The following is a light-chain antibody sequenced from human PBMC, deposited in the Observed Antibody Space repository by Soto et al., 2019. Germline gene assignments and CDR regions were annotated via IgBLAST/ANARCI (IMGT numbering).Light chain of an antibody. J-gene: IGLJ1*01. CDR2: DVS. CDR1: SSDVGGYNY. V-gene: IGLV2-14*03. CDR3: SSFTSSRTEV. Sequence: QSALTQPASVSGSPGQSITISCTGTSSDVGGYNYVSWYQHHPGKAPKLMIYDVSSRPSGVSNRFSGSKSGNTASLTISGLQPEDEADYYCSSFTSSRTEVFGTGTKLTVL.